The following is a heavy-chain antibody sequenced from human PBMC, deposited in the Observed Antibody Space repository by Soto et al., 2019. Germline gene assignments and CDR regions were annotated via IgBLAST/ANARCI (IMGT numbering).Heavy chain of an antibody. CDR2: ISAHNGKP. CDR3: ARGRYGDY. V-gene: IGHV1-18*01. Sequence: QVHLVQSGAEVKKPGASVKVSCKASGYTFTSYGITWVRQAPGQGLEWMGWISAHNGKPDYAQKLHGRVIVTRGTSTSTADMDLKSLISDDTAVYYCARGRYGDYWGQGALVTVSS. J-gene: IGHJ4*02. D-gene: IGHD1-1*01. CDR1: GYTFTSYG.